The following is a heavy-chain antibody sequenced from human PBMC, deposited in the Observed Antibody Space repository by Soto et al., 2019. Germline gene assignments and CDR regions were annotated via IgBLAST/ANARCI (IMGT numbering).Heavy chain of an antibody. D-gene: IGHD5-18*01. CDR3: AREGYNFGPFDY. CDR1: GGSIRSSSYF. CDR2: IYYSGST. Sequence: AETLSRTCTVSGGSIRSSSYFWGCIRQPPGKGLEWIGSIYYSGSTYYNPSLKSRVTVSVDTSKNQFSLKLSSVTAADTAVYYCAREGYNFGPFDYWGQGALVTAS. V-gene: IGHV4-39*02. J-gene: IGHJ4*02.